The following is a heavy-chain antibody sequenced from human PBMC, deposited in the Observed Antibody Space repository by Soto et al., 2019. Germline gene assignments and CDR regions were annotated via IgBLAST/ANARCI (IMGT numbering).Heavy chain of an antibody. CDR2: TIPIFGTA. D-gene: IGHD3-22*01. Sequence: SVKVSCKASGGTFSSYAISWVRQAPGQGLEWMGGTIPIFGTANYAQKFQGRVTITADESTSTAYMEVSSLRSEDTAVYYCARGDFYYDSSGYYGGFDYWGQGTLVTVSS. J-gene: IGHJ4*02. CDR3: ARGDFYYDSSGYYGGFDY. V-gene: IGHV1-69*13. CDR1: GGTFSSYA.